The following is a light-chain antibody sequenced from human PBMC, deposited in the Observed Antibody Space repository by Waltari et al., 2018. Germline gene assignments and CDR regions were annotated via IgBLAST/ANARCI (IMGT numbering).Light chain of an antibody. CDR3: NSYTNSVTYV. J-gene: IGLJ1*01. CDR1: RSDVGTHNY. V-gene: IGLV2-14*03. CDR2: DVS. Sequence: QSALTQPASVSGSPGQSITISCTGTRSDVGTHNYVSWYQQRTGKAPDLIIFDVSNRPSGVSIRLSGSKSGNTASLTISGLQAEDEADYYCNSYTNSVTYVFGSGTKVTVL.